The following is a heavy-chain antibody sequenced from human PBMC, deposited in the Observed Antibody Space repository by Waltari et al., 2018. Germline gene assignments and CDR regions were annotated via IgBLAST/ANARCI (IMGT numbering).Heavy chain of an antibody. J-gene: IGHJ4*02. CDR2: INANGGSA. Sequence: QVQLVQSGAEVKKPGASVNVSCKASGYTFANFYIHWVRQAPGHGLEWMGKINANGGSAGYAQRFKGRIIMTTDTSTGTVYMELNSLTSNDTAVYFCARVPPGPYYFDYWGQGTLVTVSS. CDR1: GYTFANFY. V-gene: IGHV1-46*01. CDR3: ARVPPGPYYFDY.